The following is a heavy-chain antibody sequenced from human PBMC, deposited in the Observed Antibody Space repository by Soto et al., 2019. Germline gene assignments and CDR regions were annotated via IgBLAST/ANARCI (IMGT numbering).Heavy chain of an antibody. CDR3: AREREMPYYYYGLDV. Sequence: QVQLVQSGAEVRKPGASVKVSCKASGYTFTTYGISWVRQAPGQGLEWMGWISGYNGHTKYAQKFQGRVTMTTDTSTSTVNMDLRSLRSDGTAVYYCAREREMPYYYYGLDVWGQGTTVTVSS. V-gene: IGHV1-18*01. J-gene: IGHJ6*02. CDR1: GYTFTTYG. D-gene: IGHD1-26*01. CDR2: ISGYNGHT.